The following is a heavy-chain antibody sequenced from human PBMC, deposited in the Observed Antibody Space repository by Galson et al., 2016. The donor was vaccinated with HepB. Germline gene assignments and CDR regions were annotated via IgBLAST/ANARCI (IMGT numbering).Heavy chain of an antibody. D-gene: IGHD3-10*01. CDR1: GYTFTNYY. J-gene: IGHJ4*02. CDR2: INPSGGTI. CDR3: ARYGSGSFDF. V-gene: IGHV1-46*01. Sequence: SVKVSCKASGYTFTNYYIHWVRQAPGQGLEWMGIINPSGGTIRYAQKFQGRVTMTRDTSTSTVYMELSSLRSEDTAVFYCARYGSGSFDFWGQGTLVTVPS.